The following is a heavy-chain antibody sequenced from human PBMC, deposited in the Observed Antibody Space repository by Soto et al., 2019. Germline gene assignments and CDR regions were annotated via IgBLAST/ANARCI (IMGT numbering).Heavy chain of an antibody. D-gene: IGHD3-3*01. CDR2: ISSSSSYI. CDR3: ARGGYDFWSGYPPYFDY. J-gene: IGHJ4*02. CDR1: GILSRHS. V-gene: IGHV3-21*01. Sequence: EVQLVESGGGLVKPGGSLRLSCAASGILSRHSMNWVRQAPGKGLEWVSSISSSSSYIYYADSVKGRFTISRDNAKNSLYLQMNSLRAEDTAVYYCARGGYDFWSGYPPYFDYWGQGTLVTVSS.